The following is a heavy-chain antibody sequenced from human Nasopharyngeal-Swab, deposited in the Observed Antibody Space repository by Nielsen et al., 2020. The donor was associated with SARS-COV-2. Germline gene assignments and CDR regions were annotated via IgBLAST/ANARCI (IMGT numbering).Heavy chain of an antibody. D-gene: IGHD1-1*01. V-gene: IGHV3-74*01. J-gene: IGHJ4*02. CDR3: ARGGNFYLDY. Sequence: GESLKISCAASGFTFSSYAMHWVRQAPGKGLVWVARTDSGGGTISYADSVKGRFTISRDNAKNTLYLQMNSLRAEDTAVYYCARGGNFYLDYWGQGTLVTVSS. CDR1: GFTFSSYA. CDR2: TDSGGGTI.